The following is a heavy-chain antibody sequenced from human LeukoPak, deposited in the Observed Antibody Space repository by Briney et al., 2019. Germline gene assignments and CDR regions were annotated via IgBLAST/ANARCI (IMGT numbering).Heavy chain of an antibody. D-gene: IGHD3-9*01. CDR1: GGSISSYY. CDR2: IYTSGST. Sequence: SETLSLTCTVSGGSISSYYWSWIRQPAGKGLEWIGRIYTSGSTNYNPSLKSRVTMSVDTSKNQFSLKLSSVTAADTAVYYCARNDILTGPTYFGYWGQGTLVTVSS. CDR3: ARNDILTGPTYFGY. J-gene: IGHJ4*02. V-gene: IGHV4-4*07.